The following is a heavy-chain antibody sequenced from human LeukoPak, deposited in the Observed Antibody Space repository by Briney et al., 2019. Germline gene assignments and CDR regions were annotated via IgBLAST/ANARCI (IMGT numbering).Heavy chain of an antibody. CDR2: TTSNGGNI. V-gene: IGHV3-64*01. Sequence: PGGSLRLSCAASGFTFSDYTMRWVRQAPGKRLEYVSATTSNGGNIHYANSVKGRFTISRDNSKNSLYLQMGGLRTEDMAVYHCARVKAGATISDFYYYYMDVWGKGTTVTVSS. CDR1: GFTFSDYT. CDR3: ARVKAGATISDFYYYYMDV. D-gene: IGHD1-26*01. J-gene: IGHJ6*03.